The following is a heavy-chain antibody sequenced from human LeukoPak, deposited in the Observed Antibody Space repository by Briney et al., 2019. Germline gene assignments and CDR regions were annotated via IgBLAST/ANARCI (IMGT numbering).Heavy chain of an antibody. Sequence: EASETLSLTCTVSGGSISSGGYYWSWIRQHPGKGLEWIGYIYYSGGTYYNPSLKSRVTISVDTSKNQFSLKLSSVTAADTAVYYCARGGVGFSSSSGLDYWGQGTLVTVSS. D-gene: IGHD6-6*01. J-gene: IGHJ4*02. CDR3: ARGGVGFSSSSGLDY. V-gene: IGHV4-31*03. CDR1: GGSISSGGYY. CDR2: IYYSGGT.